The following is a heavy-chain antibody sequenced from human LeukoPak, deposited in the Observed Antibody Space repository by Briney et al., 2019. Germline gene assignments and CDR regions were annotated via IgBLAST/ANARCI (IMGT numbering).Heavy chain of an antibody. J-gene: IGHJ4*02. CDR2: IKHDGSEK. Sequence: GSLRLSCAAPEFTFSSYWMSWVRQPPGSELEWVATIKHDGSEKYYGDSVKGRFTLSRDNAYNSLYLQMNSLRAEDTAVYYCARGLLGAVTTFDYWGQGTLVTVSS. CDR1: EFTFSSYW. CDR3: ARGLLGAVTTFDY. V-gene: IGHV3-7*03. D-gene: IGHD4-11*01.